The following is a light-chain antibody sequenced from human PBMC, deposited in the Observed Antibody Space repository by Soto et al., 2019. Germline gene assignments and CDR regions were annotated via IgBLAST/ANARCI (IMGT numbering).Light chain of an antibody. V-gene: IGLV2-14*03. J-gene: IGLJ1*01. Sequence: QSALTQPASVSGSPGQSITFSCTGTSSDVGGYNYVSWYHHHPGKAPKLIIYDVSNRPSGVSNRFSASKSGNTASLTISGLQAEDEADYYCSSYTSSSTLYVFGTGTKVTVL. CDR3: SSYTSSSTLYV. CDR1: SSDVGGYNY. CDR2: DVS.